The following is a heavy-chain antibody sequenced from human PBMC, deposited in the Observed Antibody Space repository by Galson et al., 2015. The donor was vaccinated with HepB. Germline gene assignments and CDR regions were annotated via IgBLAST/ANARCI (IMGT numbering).Heavy chain of an antibody. Sequence: SLRLSCAASGFTFPDYAVTWFRQAPGKGLEWVGYIRSEPHGGTAELAASVKGRFTISRDNFKSVAYLRMNSLKTEDTAVYWCTRVGGPYQDFDFWGQGTLVTVSS. J-gene: IGHJ4*02. V-gene: IGHV3-49*03. CDR2: IRSEPHGGTA. CDR1: GFTFPDYA. CDR3: TRVGGPYQDFDF. D-gene: IGHD2-15*01.